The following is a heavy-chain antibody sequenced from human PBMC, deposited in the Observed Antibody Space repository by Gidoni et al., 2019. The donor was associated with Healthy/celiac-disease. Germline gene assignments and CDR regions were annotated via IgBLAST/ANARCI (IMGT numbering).Heavy chain of an antibody. Sequence: QVQLQESGPGLVKPSETLSLTCTVSGGSISSYYWSWIRQPPGKGLEWIGYIYYSGSTNYNPSLKSRVTISVDTSKNQFSLKLSSVTAADTAVYYCARRRADSSGYDAFDIWGQGTMVTVSS. J-gene: IGHJ3*02. V-gene: IGHV4-59*08. CDR3: ARRRADSSGYDAFDI. D-gene: IGHD3-22*01. CDR1: GGSISSYY. CDR2: IYYSGST.